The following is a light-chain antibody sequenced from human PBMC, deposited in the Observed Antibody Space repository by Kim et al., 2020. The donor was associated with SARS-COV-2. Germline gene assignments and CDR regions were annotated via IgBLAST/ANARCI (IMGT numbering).Light chain of an antibody. V-gene: IGLV6-57*03. CDR3: QSYGRTSRV. CDR2: EDN. CDR1: SGRIASHY. J-gene: IGLJ3*02. Sequence: GKTVTISCTRSSGRIASHYVNWYQQRPGSAPTTVIYEDNQRPSGVPDRFSGSVGSSSNSASLTISGLKAEDEADYCCQSYGRTSRVFGGGTKLTVL.